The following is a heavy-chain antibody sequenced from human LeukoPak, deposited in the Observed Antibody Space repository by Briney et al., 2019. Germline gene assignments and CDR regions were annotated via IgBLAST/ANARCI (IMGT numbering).Heavy chain of an antibody. CDR1: GSTLTELS. CDR2: FDPEDGET. J-gene: IGHJ4*02. D-gene: IGHD5-18*01. Sequence: ASVKASCKVSGSTLTELSMHWVRQAPGKGLEWMGGFDPEDGETIYAQKFQGRVTMTEDTSTDTAYMELSSLRSEDTAVYYCATGLFFQVDTAMATVPYFDYWGQGTLVTVSS. CDR3: ATGLFFQVDTAMATVPYFDY. V-gene: IGHV1-24*01.